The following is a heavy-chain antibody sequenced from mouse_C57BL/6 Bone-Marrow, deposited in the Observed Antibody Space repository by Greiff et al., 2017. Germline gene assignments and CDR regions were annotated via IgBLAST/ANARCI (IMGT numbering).Heavy chain of an antibody. CDR3: AFTTVVARFPYFDY. Sequence: VQLQQSVAELVRPGASVKLSCTASGFNIKNTSMHWVKQRPEQGLEWIGRIDPANGNTKYAPKFQGKATITADTSSNTAYLQLSSLTSEDTAIYYCAFTTVVARFPYFDYWGQGTTLTVSS. D-gene: IGHD1-1*01. J-gene: IGHJ2*01. CDR2: IDPANGNT. V-gene: IGHV14-3*01. CDR1: GFNIKNTS.